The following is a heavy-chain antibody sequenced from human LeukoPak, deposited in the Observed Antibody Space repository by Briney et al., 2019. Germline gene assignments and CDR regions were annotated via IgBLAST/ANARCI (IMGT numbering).Heavy chain of an antibody. Sequence: SETLSLTCTVSGGSISSYYWSWIRQPAGKGLEWIGRIYTSGSTNYNPSLKSRVTMSVDTSKNQFSLKLSSVTAADTAVYYCARDMIYPAWFKYNWFDPWGQGTLVTVSS. CDR2: IYTSGST. CDR3: ARDMIYPAWFKYNWFDP. D-gene: IGHD2-8*01. J-gene: IGHJ5*02. V-gene: IGHV4-4*07. CDR1: GGSISSYY.